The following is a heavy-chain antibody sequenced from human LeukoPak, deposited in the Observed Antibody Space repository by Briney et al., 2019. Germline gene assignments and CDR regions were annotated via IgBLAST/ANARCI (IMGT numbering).Heavy chain of an antibody. J-gene: IGHJ6*02. CDR2: IYYSGST. CDR1: GGPISSYY. Sequence: SETLSLTCTVSGGPISSYYWSWIRQPPGKGLEWIGYIYYSGSTNYNPSLKSRVTISVDTSKNQFSLKLSSVTAADTAVYYCAGYDSSGYYSYGMDVWGQGTTVTVSS. CDR3: AGYDSSGYYSYGMDV. V-gene: IGHV4-59*08. D-gene: IGHD3-22*01.